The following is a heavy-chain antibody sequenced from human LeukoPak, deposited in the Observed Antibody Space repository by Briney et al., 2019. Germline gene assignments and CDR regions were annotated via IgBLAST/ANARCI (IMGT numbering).Heavy chain of an antibody. J-gene: IGHJ2*01. CDR2: INHSGST. D-gene: IGHD7-27*01. Sequence: SETLSLTCAVYGGSVSGYYWSWIRQSPEKGLEWIGEINHSGSTTYNPSLESRITMSVDMSKNQFSLKLGSVTAADSAMFYCASLVNWGIDFDLWGRGTLVTVSS. CDR1: GGSVSGYY. V-gene: IGHV4-34*01. CDR3: ASLVNWGIDFDL.